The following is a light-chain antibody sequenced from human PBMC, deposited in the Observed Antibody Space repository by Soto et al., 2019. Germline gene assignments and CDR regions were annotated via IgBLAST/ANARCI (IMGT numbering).Light chain of an antibody. CDR3: QQLSNQLT. V-gene: IGKV3-11*01. Sequence: DIVLTQSPATLSLSPGERVTLSCRASQSVSSYLAWYQQKPGQAPRLLIYDASNRATGIPARFSGSGSGTDFTLTISSLEPEDFAVYYCQQLSNQLTFGGGTKVEIK. CDR2: DAS. CDR1: QSVSSY. J-gene: IGKJ4*01.